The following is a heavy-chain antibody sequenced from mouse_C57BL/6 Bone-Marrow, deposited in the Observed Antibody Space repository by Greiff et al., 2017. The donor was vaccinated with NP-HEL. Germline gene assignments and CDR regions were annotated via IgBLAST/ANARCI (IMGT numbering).Heavy chain of an antibody. CDR1: GFTFSSYA. J-gene: IGHJ1*03. CDR2: ISDGGSYT. Sequence: EVMLVESGGGLVKPGGSLKLSCAASGFTFSSYAMSWVRQTPEKRLEWVATISDGGSYTYYPDNVKGRFTISRDNAKNNLYLQMSHLKSEDTAMYYGASTTVLATGYCDVWGTGTTVTVSS. D-gene: IGHD1-1*01. CDR3: ASTTVLATGYCDV. V-gene: IGHV5-4*03.